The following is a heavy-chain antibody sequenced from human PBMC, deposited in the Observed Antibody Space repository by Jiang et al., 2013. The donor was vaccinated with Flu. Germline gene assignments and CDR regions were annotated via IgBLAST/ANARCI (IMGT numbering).Heavy chain of an antibody. CDR3: ARSRITMVRGVITHFDY. V-gene: IGHV2-70*01. CDR2: IDWDDDK. Sequence: ALIDWDDDKYYSTSLKTRLTISKDTSKNQVVLTMTNMDPVDTATYYCARSRITMVRGVITHFDYWGQGTLVTVSS. J-gene: IGHJ4*02. D-gene: IGHD3-10*01.